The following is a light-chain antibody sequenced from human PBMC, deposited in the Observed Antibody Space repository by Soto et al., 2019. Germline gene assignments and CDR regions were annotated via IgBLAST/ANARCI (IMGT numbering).Light chain of an antibody. J-gene: IGLJ1*01. Sequence: QSVLTQPASVSGSPGQSITISCTRTSSDVGGYNYVSWYQQYPGKAPKLMIYDVSNRPSGVSNRFSGSKSGNTASLTISGLQAEDEADYYCSSYTISNTLVFGSGTKLTVL. CDR1: SSDVGGYNY. CDR3: SSYTISNTLV. CDR2: DVS. V-gene: IGLV2-14*01.